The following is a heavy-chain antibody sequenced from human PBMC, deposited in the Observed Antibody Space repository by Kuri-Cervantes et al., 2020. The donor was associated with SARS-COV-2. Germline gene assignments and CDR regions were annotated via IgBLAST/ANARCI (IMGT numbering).Heavy chain of an antibody. D-gene: IGHD1-7*01. V-gene: IGHV4-4*07. Sequence: SETLSLTCTVSGGSISSYYWSWIRQPAGKGLEWIGRIYTSGSTNYNPSLKSRVTMSVDTSKNQFSLKLSSVTAADTAVYYCARGSMYNWNYRRANYYYGMDVWGQGTTVTVSS. J-gene: IGHJ6*02. CDR2: IYTSGST. CDR1: GGSISSYY. CDR3: ARGSMYNWNYRRANYYYGMDV.